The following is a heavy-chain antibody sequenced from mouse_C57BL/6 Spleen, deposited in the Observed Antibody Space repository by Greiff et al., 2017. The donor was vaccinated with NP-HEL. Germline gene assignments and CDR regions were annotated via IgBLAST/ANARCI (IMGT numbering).Heavy chain of an antibody. CDR1: GFTFSDYG. Sequence: DVMLVASGGGLVKPGGSLKLSCAASGFTFSDYGMHWVRQAPEKGLEWVAYISSGSSTIYYADTVKGRFTISRDNAKNTLFLQMTSLRSEDTAMYYCAEIYYDYEDWFAYWGQGTLVTVSA. V-gene: IGHV5-17*01. CDR3: AEIYYDYEDWFAY. CDR2: ISSGSSTI. D-gene: IGHD2-4*01. J-gene: IGHJ3*01.